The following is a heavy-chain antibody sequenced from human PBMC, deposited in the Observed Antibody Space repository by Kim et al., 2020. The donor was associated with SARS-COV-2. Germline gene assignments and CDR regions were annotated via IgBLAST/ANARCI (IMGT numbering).Heavy chain of an antibody. D-gene: IGHD3-10*01. Sequence: KFQGRVTMTRDTSTSTVYMELSSLRSEDTAVYYCARVFGEMATGTDSGDYWGQGTLVTVSS. V-gene: IGHV1-46*01. J-gene: IGHJ4*02. CDR3: ARVFGEMATGTDSGDY.